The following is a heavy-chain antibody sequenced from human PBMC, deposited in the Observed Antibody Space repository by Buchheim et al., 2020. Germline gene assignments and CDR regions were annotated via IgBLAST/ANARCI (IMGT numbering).Heavy chain of an antibody. CDR2: IKQDGSEK. CDR1: GFTFSSYW. J-gene: IGHJ5*02. CDR3: ARDPRRVVAASNWFDP. V-gene: IGHV3-7*01. Sequence: EVQLVESGGGLVQPGGSLRLSCAASGFTFSSYWMSWVRQAPGKGLEWVANIKQDGSEKYYVDSVKGRLTISRDNAKNSLYLQMNSLRAEDTAVYYCARDPRRVVAASNWFDPWGQGTL. D-gene: IGHD2-15*01.